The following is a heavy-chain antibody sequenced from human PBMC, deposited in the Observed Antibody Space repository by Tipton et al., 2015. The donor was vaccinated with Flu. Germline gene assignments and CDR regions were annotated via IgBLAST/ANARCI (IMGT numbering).Heavy chain of an antibody. CDR1: GFTFSSYA. J-gene: IGHJ6*02. D-gene: IGHD3-22*01. Sequence: SLRLSCAASGFTFSSYAMSWVRQAPGKGLEWVSTISDSGGGTYYADSVTGRFTISRDNSKNTLCLQMNSLRAEDTAVYYCAKVVTMIVSGYYYYYGMDVWGQGAPVTVSS. CDR3: AKVVTMIVSGYYYYYGMDV. CDR2: ISDSGGGT. V-gene: IGHV3-23*01.